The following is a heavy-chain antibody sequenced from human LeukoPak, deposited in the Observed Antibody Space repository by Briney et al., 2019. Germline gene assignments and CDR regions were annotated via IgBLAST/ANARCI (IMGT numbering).Heavy chain of an antibody. J-gene: IGHJ4*02. CDR2: MYYSGIT. D-gene: IGHD3-3*01. Sequence: SETLSLTCTVSGGSVSSGSYYWSWIRQPPGKGLEWIGYMYYSGITNYNPSLKSRVTISVDTSKNQFSLKLTSVTAADTAVYYCAALFWSGYPHYDYWGQGTLATVSS. CDR1: GGSVSSGSYY. CDR3: AALFWSGYPHYDY. V-gene: IGHV4-61*01.